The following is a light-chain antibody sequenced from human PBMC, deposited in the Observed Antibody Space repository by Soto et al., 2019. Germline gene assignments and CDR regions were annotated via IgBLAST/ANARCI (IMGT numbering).Light chain of an antibody. CDR3: QQYGPSLIT. CDR2: DGS. V-gene: IGKV3-20*01. Sequence: ENVLTQSPGTLSLSPGERATLSCRASQSVAYALAWYQQKPGQAPRLLISDGSSRATGVPDRFSGSGSGTDFTLTISRLEPEDFALYYCQQYGPSLITFGQGTRLEIK. J-gene: IGKJ5*01. CDR1: QSVAYA.